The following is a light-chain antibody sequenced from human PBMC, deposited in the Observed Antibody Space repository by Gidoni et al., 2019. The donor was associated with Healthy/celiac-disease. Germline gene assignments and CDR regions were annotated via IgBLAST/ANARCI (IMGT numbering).Light chain of an antibody. Sequence: DIVMTQSPDSLAVSMGESATINCKSSQSVLYSSNNKNYLAWYQHKSGQPPKLLIYWASTRESGVPYRFSGCGSGTDFTLTISSLQAEDVAVYYCQQYYSTPYTFGQGTKLEIK. V-gene: IGKV4-1*01. J-gene: IGKJ2*01. CDR2: WAS. CDR1: QSVLYSSNNKNY. CDR3: QQYYSTPYT.